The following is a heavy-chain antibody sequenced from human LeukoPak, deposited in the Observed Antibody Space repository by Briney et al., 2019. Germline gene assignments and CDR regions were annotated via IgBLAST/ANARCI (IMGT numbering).Heavy chain of an antibody. CDR2: IWYDGSNK. CDR3: ARDDRFGELLGLLDY. V-gene: IGHV3-33*01. CDR1: GFTFSSYG. D-gene: IGHD3-10*01. Sequence: GSLRLSCAASGFTFSSYGMHWVRQAPGKGLEWVAVIWYDGSNKYYADSVKGRFTISRDNSKNTLYLQMNSLRAEDTAVYYCARDDRFGELLGLLDYWGQGTLVTVSS. J-gene: IGHJ4*02.